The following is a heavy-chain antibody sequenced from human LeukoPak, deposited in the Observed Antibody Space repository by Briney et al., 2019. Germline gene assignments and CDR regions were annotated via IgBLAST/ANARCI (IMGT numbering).Heavy chain of an antibody. CDR1: GFTFSDYY. Sequence: PGGFLRLSCAASGFTFSDYYMSWIRQAPGKGLEWVSYISSSGSTIYYADSVKGRFTISRDNAKNSLYLQMNSLRAEDTAVYYCASSIVATSFDYWGQGTLVTVSS. CDR2: ISSSGSTI. D-gene: IGHD5-12*01. V-gene: IGHV3-11*01. J-gene: IGHJ4*02. CDR3: ASSIVATSFDY.